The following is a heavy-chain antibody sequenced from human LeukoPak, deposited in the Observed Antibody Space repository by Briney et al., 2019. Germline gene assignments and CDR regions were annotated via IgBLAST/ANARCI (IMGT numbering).Heavy chain of an antibody. V-gene: IGHV4-61*02. J-gene: IGHJ4*02. D-gene: IGHD3-10*01. CDR1: GGSISSGSYY. CDR3: ARDRYGSGRLFDY. Sequence: SETLSLTCTVSGGSISSGSYYWSWIRQPAGKGLEWIGRIYTSGSTNYNPSLKSRVTISVDTSKNQFSLKLSSVTAADTAVYYCARDRYGSGRLFDYWGQGALVTVSS. CDR2: IYTSGST.